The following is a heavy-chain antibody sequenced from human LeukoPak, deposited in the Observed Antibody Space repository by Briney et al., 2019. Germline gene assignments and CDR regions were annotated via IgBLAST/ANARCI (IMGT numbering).Heavy chain of an antibody. Sequence: GGSLRLSCAASGFTFSSYAMHWVRQAPGKGLEWVAVISYDGSNKYYADSVKGRFTISRDNSKSTLYLQMNSPRAEDTAVYYCARGRRAVAGNTFDYWGQATLVTVSS. CDR1: GFTFSSYA. CDR2: ISYDGSNK. D-gene: IGHD6-13*01. CDR3: ARGRRAVAGNTFDY. V-gene: IGHV3-30-3*01. J-gene: IGHJ4*02.